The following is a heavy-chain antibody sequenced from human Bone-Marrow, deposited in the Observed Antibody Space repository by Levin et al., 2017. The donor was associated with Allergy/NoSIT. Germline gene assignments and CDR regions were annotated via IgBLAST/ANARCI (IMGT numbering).Heavy chain of an antibody. CDR3: AREQTHPWVSGTTYERDLDAFDI. CDR2: INPITGGT. J-gene: IGHJ3*02. D-gene: IGHD2/OR15-2a*01. CDR1: GYTLTGHN. V-gene: IGHV1-2*06. Sequence: AASVKVSCRASGYTLTGHNMHWVRQAPGQGLEWMGRINPITGGTNLAQKFQGRVTLTRVTSISTAYMELSSLRSDDTAVYYCAREQTHPWVSGTTYERDLDAFDIWGQGTMVTVSS.